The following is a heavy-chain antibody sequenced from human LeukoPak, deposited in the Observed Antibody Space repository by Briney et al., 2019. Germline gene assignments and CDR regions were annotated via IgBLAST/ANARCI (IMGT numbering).Heavy chain of an antibody. J-gene: IGHJ4*02. CDR3: AKGLVYSDRGTDY. CDR1: GGSISSYY. CDR2: IYYSGST. Sequence: SETLSLTCTVSGGSISSYYWSWIRQPPGKGLEWIGYIYYSGSTSYSPSLKSRDTILVDTSKNQLSLKLSSVTAADTAVYYCAKGLVYSDRGTDYWGQGALVTVSS. D-gene: IGHD3-22*01. V-gene: IGHV4-59*01.